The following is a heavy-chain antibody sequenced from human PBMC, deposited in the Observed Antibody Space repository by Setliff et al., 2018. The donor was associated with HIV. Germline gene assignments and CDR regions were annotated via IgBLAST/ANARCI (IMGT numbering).Heavy chain of an antibody. Sequence: SETLSLTCTVSGVSTSSSHYYWGWIRQPPGKGLEWIGYIYYSGSTYYNPSLKSRVTISVDTSKNLFSLRLSSVTAADTAVYYCARHVKGAFDPYYFDQWGQGARVTVSS. V-gene: IGHV4-39*01. J-gene: IGHJ4*02. CDR2: IYYSGST. CDR1: GVSTSSSHYY. CDR3: ARHVKGAFDPYYFDQ.